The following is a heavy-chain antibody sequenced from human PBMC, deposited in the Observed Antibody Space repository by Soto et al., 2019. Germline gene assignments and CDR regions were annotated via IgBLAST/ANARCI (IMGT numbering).Heavy chain of an antibody. CDR2: INPSGGST. D-gene: IGHD6-19*01. Sequence: ASVKVSCKASGYTFTSYYMHWVRQAPGQGLEWMGIINPSGGSTSYAQKFQGRVTMTRDTSTSTGYRELSSRRSEDTAVYYHARDSYCSGWYGGRYYYYGMEVWGQGTTVTVSS. V-gene: IGHV1-46*01. CDR3: ARDSYCSGWYGGRYYYYGMEV. J-gene: IGHJ6*02. CDR1: GYTFTSYY.